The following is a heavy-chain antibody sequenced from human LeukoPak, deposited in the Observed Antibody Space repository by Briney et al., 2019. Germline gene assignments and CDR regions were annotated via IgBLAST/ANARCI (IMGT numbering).Heavy chain of an antibody. CDR2: ITPYNGNT. J-gene: IGHJ4*02. V-gene: IGHV1-18*01. Sequence: ASVKVSCKASGYTFIGYSISWVRQAPGHGLEWMGWITPYNGNTNYVQNFQGRVTMTTDTSTSTAYMELRSLGSDDTAVYYCAREYGGNPGLFGYWGQGTLVTVS. CDR3: AREYGGNPGLFGY. CDR1: GYTFIGYS. D-gene: IGHD4-23*01.